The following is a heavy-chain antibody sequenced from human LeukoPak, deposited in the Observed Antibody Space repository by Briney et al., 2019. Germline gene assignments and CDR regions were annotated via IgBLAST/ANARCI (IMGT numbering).Heavy chain of an antibody. CDR1: GFSFSSYS. Sequence: GGSLRLSCAASGFSFSSYSMNWVRQAPGKGLEWVANIKQDGSEKYYVDSVKGRFTISRDNAKNSLYLQMNSLRAEDTAVYYCARAPALGSGGSYYYYYYMDVWGKGTTVTISS. J-gene: IGHJ6*03. CDR3: ARAPALGSGGSYYYYYYMDV. D-gene: IGHD3-10*01. CDR2: IKQDGSEK. V-gene: IGHV3-7*01.